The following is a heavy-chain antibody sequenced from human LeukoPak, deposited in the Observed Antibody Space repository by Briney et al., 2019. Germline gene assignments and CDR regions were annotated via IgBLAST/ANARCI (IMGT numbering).Heavy chain of an antibody. CDR1: GLGVSNNY. CDR3: ARDSGLNAFDI. CDR2: IYSGAST. J-gene: IGHJ3*02. Sequence: GGSLRLSCAASGLGVSNNYMSWVRQAPGKGLEWVAVIYSGASTVYADAVKGRFTLSRDNSQNALFLQMNSLKVEDTAVYYCARDSGLNAFDIWGQGTMVTVSS. V-gene: IGHV3-53*01.